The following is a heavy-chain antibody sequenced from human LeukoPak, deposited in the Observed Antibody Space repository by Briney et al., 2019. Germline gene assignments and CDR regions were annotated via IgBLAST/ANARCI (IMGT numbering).Heavy chain of an antibody. Sequence: SQTLSLTCAISGDSVSTNSAAWNWIRQSPSRGLEWLGRTYYRSKWCNDYAVSVKSRIAINPDTSKNQFSLQLNSVTPEDTAVYYCARDKGGSGYDHLDYWGQGTLVTVSS. D-gene: IGHD5-12*01. CDR1: GDSVSTNSAA. J-gene: IGHJ4*02. V-gene: IGHV6-1*01. CDR2: TYYRSKWCN. CDR3: ARDKGGSGYDHLDY.